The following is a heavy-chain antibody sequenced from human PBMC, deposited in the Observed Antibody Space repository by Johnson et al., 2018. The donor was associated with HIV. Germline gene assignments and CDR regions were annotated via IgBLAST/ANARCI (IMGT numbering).Heavy chain of an antibody. V-gene: IGHV3-23*04. CDR3: AKVLAGIAARPLTFDAFDI. D-gene: IGHD6-6*01. CDR1: GFTFSSYA. Sequence: VQLVESGGGVVQPGRSLRLSCAASGFTFSSYAMSWVHQAPGKGLEWVSAISGSGGSTYYADSVKGRFTISRDNSKNTLYLQMNSLRAEDTAVYYCAKVLAGIAARPLTFDAFDIWGQGTMVTVSS. J-gene: IGHJ3*02. CDR2: ISGSGGST.